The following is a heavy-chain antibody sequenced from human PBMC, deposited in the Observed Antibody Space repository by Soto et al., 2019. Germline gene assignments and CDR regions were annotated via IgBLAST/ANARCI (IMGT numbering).Heavy chain of an antibody. CDR1: GFTFSSYS. V-gene: IGHV3-21*01. D-gene: IGHD5-18*01. CDR3: ARDPRYSYGLYYYGMDV. Sequence: GSLRLSCAASGFTFSSYSMNWVRQAPGKGLEWVSSISSSSSYIYYADSVKGRFTISRDNAKNSLYLQMNSLRAEDTAVYYCARDPRYSYGLYYYGMDVWGQGTTVTVS. J-gene: IGHJ6*02. CDR2: ISSSSSYI.